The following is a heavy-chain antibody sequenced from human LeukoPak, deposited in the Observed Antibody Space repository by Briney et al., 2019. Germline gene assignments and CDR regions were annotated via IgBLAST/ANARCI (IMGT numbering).Heavy chain of an antibody. Sequence: SETLSLTCTVSGGSISSYYWNWIRQPPGKGLEWIANIHYSGSTNFDPSLKGRATISVDTSNNQFSLKLSSVTAADTAVYYCARQRLRGYYDSSGYYFDLWGQGTLVTVSS. D-gene: IGHD3-22*01. CDR2: IHYSGST. CDR3: ARQRLRGYYDSSGYYFDL. J-gene: IGHJ4*02. CDR1: GGSISSYY. V-gene: IGHV4-59*08.